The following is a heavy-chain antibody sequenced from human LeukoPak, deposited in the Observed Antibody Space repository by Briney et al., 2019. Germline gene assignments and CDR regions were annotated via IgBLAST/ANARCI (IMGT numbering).Heavy chain of an antibody. CDR3: ARDRVGDYYGSGSPNWFDP. CDR2: ISSSSSYI. CDR1: GFTFSSYS. V-gene: IGHV3-21*01. D-gene: IGHD3-10*01. J-gene: IGHJ5*02. Sequence: GSLRLSCAASGFTFSSYSMNWVRQAPGKGLEWVSSISSSSSYIYYADSVKGRFTISRDNAKNSLYLQMNSLRAEDTAVYYCARDRVGDYYGSGSPNWFDPWGQGTLVTVSS.